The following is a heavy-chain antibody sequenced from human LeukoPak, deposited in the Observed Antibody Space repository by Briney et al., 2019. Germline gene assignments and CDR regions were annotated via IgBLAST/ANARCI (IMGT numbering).Heavy chain of an antibody. Sequence: ASVKVSCKASGYTFTSYDINWVRQATGQGLEWMGWMNPNSGNTGYAQKFQGRVTMTRNTSISTAYMELSSLRSEDTAVYYCARGRRYCSSTSCYTLYYYYMDVWGKGTTVTVSS. CDR2: MNPNSGNT. CDR1: GYTFTSYD. J-gene: IGHJ6*03. D-gene: IGHD2-2*02. CDR3: ARGRRYCSSTSCYTLYYYYMDV. V-gene: IGHV1-8*01.